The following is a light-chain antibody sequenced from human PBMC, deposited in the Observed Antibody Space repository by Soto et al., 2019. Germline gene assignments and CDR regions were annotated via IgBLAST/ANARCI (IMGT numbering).Light chain of an antibody. CDR3: QHHGDLIG. J-gene: IGKJ4*01. CDR1: QSVSSY. V-gene: IGKV3D-11*02. Sequence: EIVLTQSPATLSLSPGERATLSCRASQSVSSYLAWYQQRPGRAPRLLVYGASARATGIPDRFRGSGAGTDFTLTISRLEPEDFAVYYCQHHGDLIGFGGGTKV. CDR2: GAS.